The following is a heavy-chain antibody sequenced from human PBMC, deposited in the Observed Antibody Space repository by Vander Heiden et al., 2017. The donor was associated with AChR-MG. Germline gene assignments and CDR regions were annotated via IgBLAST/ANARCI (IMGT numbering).Heavy chain of an antibody. CDR2: ISVNGGTT. Sequence: EVQLLESGGGLVQPGESLRRSCAASGFIFGSHTMTWVRQAPGKGLEWVSSISVNGGTTYFADAVKGRFTISRDNSKNTIHLQMNSLKAEDTAIYYCAKGNYGYSFDYWGQGTLVTVSS. D-gene: IGHD1-7*01. CDR3: AKGNYGYSFDY. CDR1: GFIFGSHT. J-gene: IGHJ4*02. V-gene: IGHV3-23*01.